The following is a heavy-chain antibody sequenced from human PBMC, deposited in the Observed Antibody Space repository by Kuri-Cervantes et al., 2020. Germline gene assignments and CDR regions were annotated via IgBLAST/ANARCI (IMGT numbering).Heavy chain of an antibody. V-gene: IGHV3-9*01. CDR1: GSTLNDYA. J-gene: IGHJ6*02. CDR2: IFWVGGGT. CDR3: VKDMSPGGADV. Sequence: SLKISCAASGSTLNDYAMHWVRQTPGRGLEWVAGIFWVGGGTGYADSVKARFIISRDSAKSSLYLQMNSLRSEDTALYYCVKDMSPGGADVWGLGTTVTVSS. D-gene: IGHD2-8*02.